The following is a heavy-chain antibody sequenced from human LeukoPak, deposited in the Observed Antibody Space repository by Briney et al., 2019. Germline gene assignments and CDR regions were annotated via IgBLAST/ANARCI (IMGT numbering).Heavy chain of an antibody. CDR2: IYSGGTT. CDR3: ARDPASSGLAAFEM. CDR1: GFTVSSNY. V-gene: IGHV3-53*01. D-gene: IGHD3-16*01. J-gene: IGHJ3*02. Sequence: GGSLRLSCAASGFTVSSNYMSWVRQAPGKGLEWVSVIYSGVSVIYSGGTTYYADSVKGRFTISRDNSKNTVYLQMSSLRADDTAVYYCARDPASSGLAAFEMWGQGTMVTVSS.